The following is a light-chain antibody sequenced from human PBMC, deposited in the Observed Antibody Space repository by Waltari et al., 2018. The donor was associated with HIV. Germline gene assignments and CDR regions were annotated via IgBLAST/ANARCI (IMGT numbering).Light chain of an antibody. V-gene: IGLV1-44*01. CDR3: ATWDDSLNGRWV. Sequence: QSVLTQPPSASGTPGQRVTISCSGSSSNIGSNTVNWYQQRPGTAPKLLIYSNNHRPSGVPDRFSGSKSGTSASLAISGLQSEDEADYYCATWDDSLNGRWVFGGGTKLTVL. J-gene: IGLJ3*02. CDR2: SNN. CDR1: SSNIGSNT.